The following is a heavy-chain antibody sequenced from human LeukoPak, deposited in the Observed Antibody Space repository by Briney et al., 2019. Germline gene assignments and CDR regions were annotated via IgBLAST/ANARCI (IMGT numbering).Heavy chain of an antibody. CDR1: GLTFSNAW. CDR3: TTDSPYYYYGMDV. CDR2: IKSKTDGGTT. V-gene: IGHV3-15*01. Sequence: GGSLRLSCAASGLTFSNAWMSWVRQAPGKGLEWVGRIKSKTDGGTTDYAAPVKGRFTISRDDSKNTLYLQMNSLKTEDTAVYYCTTDSPYYYYGMDVWGKGTTVTVSS. J-gene: IGHJ6*04.